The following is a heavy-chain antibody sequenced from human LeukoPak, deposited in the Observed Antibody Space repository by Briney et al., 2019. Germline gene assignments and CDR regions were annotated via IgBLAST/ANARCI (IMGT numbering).Heavy chain of an antibody. J-gene: IGHJ6*02. CDR1: GFTFSSYA. V-gene: IGHV3-23*01. D-gene: IGHD5-24*01. CDR3: AKDRRDGYNYYYYYGMDV. Sequence: GGSLRLSCAASGFTFSSYAMSWVRQAPGKGLEWVSGISGSGGSTYYADSVKGRFTISRDNSKNTLYLQMNSLRAEDTAVYYCAKDRRDGYNYYYYYGMDVWGQGTMVTVSS. CDR2: ISGSGGST.